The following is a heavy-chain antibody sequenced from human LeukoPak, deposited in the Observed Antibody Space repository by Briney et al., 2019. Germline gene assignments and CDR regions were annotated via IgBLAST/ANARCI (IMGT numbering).Heavy chain of an antibody. CDR1: GYTFTVYY. V-gene: IGHV1-2*02. Sequence: GASVTVSCTASGYTFTVYYMHWVRQAPGQGLEWMGWINPNSGGTNYAQKFQGRVTMTRDTSISTAYMELSRLRSDDTAVYYCARDHFRYYYGSGSHLDYYMDVWGKGTTVTVSS. J-gene: IGHJ6*03. D-gene: IGHD3-10*01. CDR2: INPNSGGT. CDR3: ARDHFRYYYGSGSHLDYYMDV.